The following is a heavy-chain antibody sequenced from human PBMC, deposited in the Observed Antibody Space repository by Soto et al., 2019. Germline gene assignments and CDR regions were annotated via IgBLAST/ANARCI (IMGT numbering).Heavy chain of an antibody. V-gene: IGHV3-33*01. CDR2: IWYDGRNK. CDR1: GFIFNTYG. J-gene: IGHJ4*02. CDR3: ARDAGSFDC. D-gene: IGHD3-10*01. Sequence: GGSLRLSCAASGFIFNTYGMHWVRQAPGKGLEWVAVIWYDGRNKYYADSVKGRFTISRDNSENTLYLQMNSLRAEDTAVYYCARDAGSFDCWGQGTLVTVSS.